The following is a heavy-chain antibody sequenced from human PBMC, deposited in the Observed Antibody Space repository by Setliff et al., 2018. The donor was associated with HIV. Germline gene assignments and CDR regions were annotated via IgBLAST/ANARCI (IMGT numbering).Heavy chain of an antibody. CDR1: GYSISSGYF. CDR3: ARGLGIAAAGSRRQDNWFDP. D-gene: IGHD6-13*01. CDR2: IYHSGST. V-gene: IGHV4-38-2*01. Sequence: SETLSLTCAVSGYSISSGYFWAWIRQPPGKGLEWIGSIYHSGSTYYNPSLKSRVTKSVDTSKNQFSLRLNSVTAADTAMYYCARGLGIAAAGSRRQDNWFDPWGQGTLVTVSS. J-gene: IGHJ5*02.